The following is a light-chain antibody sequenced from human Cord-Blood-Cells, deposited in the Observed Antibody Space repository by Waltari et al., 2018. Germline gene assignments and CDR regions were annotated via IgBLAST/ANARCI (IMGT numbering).Light chain of an antibody. Sequence: QSALTQPRSVSGSPGPSVTIPCPGTSRDVGGYNYVSWYQQHPGKAPKLMIYDVSKRPSGVPDRFSGSKSGNTASLTISGLQAEDEADYYCCSYAGSYTYVFGTGTKVTVL. J-gene: IGLJ1*01. V-gene: IGLV2-11*01. CDR1: SRDVGGYNY. CDR3: CSYAGSYTYV. CDR2: DVS.